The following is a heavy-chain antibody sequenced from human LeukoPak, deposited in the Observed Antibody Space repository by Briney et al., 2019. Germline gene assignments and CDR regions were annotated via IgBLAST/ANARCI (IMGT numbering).Heavy chain of an antibody. Sequence: ASVKVSCKASGYTFTSYGISWVRQATGQGLEWMGWMNPNSGNTGYAQKFQGRVTMTRNTSISTAYMELSSLRSEDTAVYYCARGDGSGFWGSANNWFDPWGQGTLVTVSS. CDR2: MNPNSGNT. V-gene: IGHV1-8*02. D-gene: IGHD3-10*01. CDR3: ARGDGSGFWGSANNWFDP. J-gene: IGHJ5*02. CDR1: GYTFTSYG.